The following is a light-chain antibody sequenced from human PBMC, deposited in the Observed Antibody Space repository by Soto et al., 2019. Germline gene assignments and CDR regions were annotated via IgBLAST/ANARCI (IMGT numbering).Light chain of an antibody. CDR2: GAS. Sequence: EIVLTQSPGTLSLSPGEGATLYSRAIQSVSSNFFAWYQQKPGQAPRLLIYGASTRATGIPDRFSGSGSGTDFTLTISRLEPEDFAVYYCQQYGRTSWTFGQGTKV. CDR1: QSVSSNF. V-gene: IGKV3-20*01. CDR3: QQYGRTSWT. J-gene: IGKJ1*01.